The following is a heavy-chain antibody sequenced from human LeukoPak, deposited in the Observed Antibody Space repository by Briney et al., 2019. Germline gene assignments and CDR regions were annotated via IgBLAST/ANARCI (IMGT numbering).Heavy chain of an antibody. Sequence: AGGSLRLSCAASGFIFSSYAMSWVRQAPGKGLEWVSDISGSGDRTNHADSVRGRFTISRDDSKNTLYLQMNSLRVEDTARYYCAKEKSRRFDFDYWGQGTLATVSS. CDR2: ISGSGDRT. V-gene: IGHV3-23*01. CDR3: AKEKSRRFDFDY. CDR1: GFIFSSYA. D-gene: IGHD3-10*01. J-gene: IGHJ4*02.